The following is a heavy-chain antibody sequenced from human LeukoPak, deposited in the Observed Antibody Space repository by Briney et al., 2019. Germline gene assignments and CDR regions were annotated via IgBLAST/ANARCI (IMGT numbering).Heavy chain of an antibody. Sequence: ASVKVSCKASGYNFISFGITWVRQAPGQGLEWMGWISAYNGNTNYAQKLQGRVTMTTDTSTSTAYMELSRLRSDDTAVYYCARSEQFPYYMDVWGKGTTVTVSS. CDR2: ISAYNGNT. V-gene: IGHV1-18*01. J-gene: IGHJ6*03. D-gene: IGHD6-19*01. CDR1: GYNFISFG. CDR3: ARSEQFPYYMDV.